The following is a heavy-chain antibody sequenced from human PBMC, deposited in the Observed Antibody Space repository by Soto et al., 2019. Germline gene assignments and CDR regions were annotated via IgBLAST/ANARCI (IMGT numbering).Heavy chain of an antibody. J-gene: IGHJ4*02. Sequence: EVQLLESGGGLVQPGGSLRLSCAASGFPYSIYDMSWVRQAPGKGLEWVSGIRRSGGSVYYADSVKGRFTTSRDNSKNTLYLQMNNLRAEDTALYYCVKGMWLYYWGLGTLVSVTS. CDR2: IRRSGGSV. V-gene: IGHV3-23*01. CDR1: GFPYSIYD. D-gene: IGHD6-19*01. CDR3: VKGMWLYY.